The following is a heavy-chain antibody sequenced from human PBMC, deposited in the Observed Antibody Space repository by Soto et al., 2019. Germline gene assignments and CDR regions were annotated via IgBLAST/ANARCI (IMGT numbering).Heavy chain of an antibody. J-gene: IGHJ4*02. V-gene: IGHV1-18*01. Sequence: QVQLVQSGAEVKKPGASVKVSCKASGYTFTSYGISWVRQAPGQGLEWMGWISAYNGNTNYAQKLQGRVTMTTDTQTSTAYMELRSLRSDDTAVYYCARVPEYDILTGRGYYFDDWGQGTLVAVSS. CDR3: ARVPEYDILTGRGYYFDD. CDR2: ISAYNGNT. CDR1: GYTFTSYG. D-gene: IGHD3-9*01.